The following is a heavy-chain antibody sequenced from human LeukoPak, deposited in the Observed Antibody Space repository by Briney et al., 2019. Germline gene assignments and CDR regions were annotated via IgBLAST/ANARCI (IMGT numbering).Heavy chain of an antibody. V-gene: IGHV3-30*18. CDR1: EFTFSTYG. D-gene: IGHD2-21*02. CDR2: ISYDGSYK. J-gene: IGHJ5*02. Sequence: GGSLRLSCAASEFTFSTYGMHWVRQAPGKGLEWVAVISYDGSYKFYADSVKGRFTISRDNSKNTLYLQMNSLRAEDTALYYCAKSGDSSRTYNWFDPWGQGTLVTVSS. CDR3: AKSGDSSRTYNWFDP.